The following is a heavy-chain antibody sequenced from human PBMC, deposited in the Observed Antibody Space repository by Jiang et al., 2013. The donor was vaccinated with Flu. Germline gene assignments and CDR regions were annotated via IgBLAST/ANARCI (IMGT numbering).Heavy chain of an antibody. CDR2: ISFDVNIK. D-gene: IGHD1-26*01. J-gene: IGHJ6*02. V-gene: IGHV3-30-3*01. Sequence: VQLVESGGGVVQPGGSLRLSCAASGFIFSDFSMHWVRQAPGKGLEWVALISFDVNIKKYADSVKGRSTVSRDNSRNTLYLQMNSLRPDDAALYFCARAPRVFPSWVGLDVWGQGTTVTVSS. CDR1: GFIFSDFS. CDR3: ARAPRVFPSWVGLDV.